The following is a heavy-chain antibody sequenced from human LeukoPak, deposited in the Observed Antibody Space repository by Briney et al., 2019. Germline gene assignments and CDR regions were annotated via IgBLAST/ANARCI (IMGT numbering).Heavy chain of an antibody. CDR3: ATSSYGGNFGLFDY. CDR2: ISGSGNDI. J-gene: IGHJ4*02. Sequence: PGGSLRLSCATSGFTFSDYYMSWIRQAPGKGLEWLSYISGSGNDINYADSVKGRFTISRDNAKNTLYLQMNSLRAEDTSVYYCATSSYGGNFGLFDYWGQGILVTVSS. CDR1: GFTFSDYY. V-gene: IGHV3-11*06. D-gene: IGHD4-23*01.